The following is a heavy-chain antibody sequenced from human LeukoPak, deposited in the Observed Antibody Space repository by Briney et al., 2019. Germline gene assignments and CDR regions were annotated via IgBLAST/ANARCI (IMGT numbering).Heavy chain of an antibody. Sequence: GGSLRLSCAASGFTFSNYAMSWVRQAPGKGLEWVSAISDGGGGTYYADSVKGRFTISRDNSKNTLYLQMNSLRAADTAVYYCANGDPGYFDYWGQGTLVTVSS. V-gene: IGHV3-23*01. J-gene: IGHJ4*02. CDR3: ANGDPGYFDY. CDR2: ISDGGGGT. CDR1: GFTFSNYA. D-gene: IGHD3-10*01.